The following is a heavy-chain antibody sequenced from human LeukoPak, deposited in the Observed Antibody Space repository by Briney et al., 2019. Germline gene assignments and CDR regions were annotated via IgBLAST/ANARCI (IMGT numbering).Heavy chain of an antibody. CDR2: ISGSGGSR. CDR3: AKDQAAAGTSGLEY. V-gene: IGHV3-23*01. J-gene: IGHJ4*02. CDR1: GFTFSSYA. Sequence: GGSPRLSCAASGFTFSSYAMTWVRQAPGKGLEWVSSISGSGGSRDYADSVKGRFTISRDNSKNTLYLQMNSLRAEDTSVYYCAKDQAAAGTSGLEYWGQGTLVTVSS. D-gene: IGHD6-13*01.